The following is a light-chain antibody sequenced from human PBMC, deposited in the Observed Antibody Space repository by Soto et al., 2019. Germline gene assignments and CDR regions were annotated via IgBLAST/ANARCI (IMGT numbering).Light chain of an antibody. CDR3: QQYANSPIT. CDR2: GVS. V-gene: IGKV3-20*01. J-gene: IGKJ5*01. CDR1: QPVSSNF. Sequence: VLTQSPGTLSLSPGESAALSCRASQPVSSNFLAWYQQKPGQAPRLLIYGVSSRASGIPDRFFGSGSGTDFTFTINRLEPEDFAVYYCQQYANSPITFGQGTRLEIK.